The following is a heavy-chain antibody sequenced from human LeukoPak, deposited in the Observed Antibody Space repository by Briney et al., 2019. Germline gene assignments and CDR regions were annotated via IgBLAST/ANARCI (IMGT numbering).Heavy chain of an antibody. J-gene: IGHJ3*01. CDR2: INHSGST. CDR3: ARDQTSKGDAF. V-gene: IGHV4-34*01. CDR1: GGSFSGYY. D-gene: IGHD3-16*01. Sequence: PSETLSLTCAVYGGSFSGYYWSWIRQPPGKGLEWIGEINHSGSTNYNPSLKSRVTISVDTSKNQFSLKVSSVTAADTAVYYCARDQTSKGDAFWGQGTMVTVSS.